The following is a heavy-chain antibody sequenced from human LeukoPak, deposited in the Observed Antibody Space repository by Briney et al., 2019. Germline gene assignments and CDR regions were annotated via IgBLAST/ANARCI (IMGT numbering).Heavy chain of an antibody. J-gene: IGHJ6*02. Sequence: ASVKVSCKASGYTFTSYGITWVRQAPGQGLEWMGWIRPHNGNTNYAQKFQGRVTITADKSTSTAYMELSSLRSEDTAVYYCARVLVPAAMPKGAYYYYGMDVWGQGTTVTVSS. CDR1: GYTFTSYG. V-gene: IGHV1-18*01. D-gene: IGHD2-2*01. CDR2: IRPHNGNT. CDR3: ARVLVPAAMPKGAYYYYGMDV.